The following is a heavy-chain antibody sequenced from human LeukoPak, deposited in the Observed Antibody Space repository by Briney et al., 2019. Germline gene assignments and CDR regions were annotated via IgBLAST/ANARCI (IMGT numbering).Heavy chain of an antibody. CDR3: AKGTLWSGYRTPFDY. Sequence: GGSLRLSCAASGFTFSSYAMSWVRQAPGKGLEWVSAISGSGGSTYYADSVKGRFTISRDNSKNTLYLQMNSLRAEDTAVYYCAKGTLWSGYRTPFDYWGQGTLVTVSS. D-gene: IGHD3-3*01. V-gene: IGHV3-23*01. J-gene: IGHJ4*02. CDR2: ISGSGGST. CDR1: GFTFSSYA.